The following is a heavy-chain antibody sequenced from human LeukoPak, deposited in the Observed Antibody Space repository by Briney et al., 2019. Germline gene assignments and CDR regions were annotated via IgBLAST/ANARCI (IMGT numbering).Heavy chain of an antibody. J-gene: IGHJ4*02. CDR1: GGSISSTSSY. V-gene: IGHV4-39*01. CDR3: ARLNYYGFDY. D-gene: IGHD1-26*01. Sequence: SETLSLTCTVSGGSISSTSSYWGWIRQPPGKGLEWIATIYYSGSTYYNASLKSRITIAVDTSKSQFSLKLSSVTAADTAVYYCARLNYYGFDYWGQGTLVTFSS. CDR2: IYYSGST.